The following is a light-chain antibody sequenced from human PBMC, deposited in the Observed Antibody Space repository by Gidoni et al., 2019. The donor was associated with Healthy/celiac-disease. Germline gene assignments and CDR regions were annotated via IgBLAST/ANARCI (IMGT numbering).Light chain of an antibody. Sequence: QSALTQPASVSGSPGQSITISCTGTSSDVGSYNLVSWYQQHPGKAPKLMLYAVSKRPSGVSNRFSGSKSGNTASLTISVLQAEDEADYYCCSYAGSSTYVFGTGTKVTVL. CDR2: AVS. CDR3: CSYAGSSTYV. CDR1: SSDVGSYNL. V-gene: IGLV2-23*02. J-gene: IGLJ1*01.